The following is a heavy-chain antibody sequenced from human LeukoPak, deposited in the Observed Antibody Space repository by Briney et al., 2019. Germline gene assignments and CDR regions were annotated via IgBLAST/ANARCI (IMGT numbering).Heavy chain of an antibody. Sequence: ASVKVSCKAPGCTFTGYYMHWVRQAPGQGLEWMGWINPNSGGTNYAQKFQGRVTMTRDTSISTAYMELSRLRSDDTAVYYCARARRMGGSFDYWGQGTLVTVSS. CDR1: GCTFTGYY. CDR2: INPNSGGT. D-gene: IGHD2-15*01. V-gene: IGHV1-2*02. CDR3: ARARRMGGSFDY. J-gene: IGHJ4*02.